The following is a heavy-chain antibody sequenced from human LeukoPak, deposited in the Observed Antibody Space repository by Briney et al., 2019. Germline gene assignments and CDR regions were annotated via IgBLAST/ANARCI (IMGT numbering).Heavy chain of an antibody. J-gene: IGHJ4*02. CDR3: AKDGGTVCHVINYSFDS. Sequence: GGSLRLSCAASGFTFSSYAMHWVRQAPGKGLEWLAVISYDGSNKYYADSVKGRFTISRDTSKNTLYLQMNNLRTEDTAVYYCAKDGGTVCHVINYSFDSWGQGTLVTVSS. CDR2: ISYDGSNK. V-gene: IGHV3-30-3*02. CDR1: GFTFSSYA. D-gene: IGHD1-1*01.